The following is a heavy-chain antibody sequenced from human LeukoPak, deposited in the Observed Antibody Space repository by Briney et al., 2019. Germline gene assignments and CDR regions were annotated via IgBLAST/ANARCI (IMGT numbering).Heavy chain of an antibody. CDR1: GVSISSSSYY. Sequence: SETLSLTCTVSGVSISSSSYYWDWIRQPPGKGLEWIGSIYYSGSTYYNPSLKSRVTISVDTSKNQFSLKLNSVTAADTAVYYCAKHSRSGYSAYENAFDIWGQGTMVTVSS. D-gene: IGHD5-12*01. CDR3: AKHSRSGYSAYENAFDI. J-gene: IGHJ3*02. CDR2: IYYSGST. V-gene: IGHV4-39*01.